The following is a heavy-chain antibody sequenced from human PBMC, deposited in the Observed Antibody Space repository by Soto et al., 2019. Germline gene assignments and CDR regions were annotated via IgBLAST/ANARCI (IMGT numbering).Heavy chain of an antibody. CDR1: GFTFTSSA. D-gene: IGHD6-13*01. Sequence: ASVKVSCKASGFTFTSSAVQWVRQARGQRLEWIGLLLVGSANTNCPHKWQERVTVSSDMSASTAYMGPSSLRSDHTALYHCLDAVALYAGNRPFFDYW. CDR2: LLVGSANT. J-gene: IGHJ4*01. V-gene: IGHV1-58*01. CDR3: LDAVALYAGNRPFFDY.